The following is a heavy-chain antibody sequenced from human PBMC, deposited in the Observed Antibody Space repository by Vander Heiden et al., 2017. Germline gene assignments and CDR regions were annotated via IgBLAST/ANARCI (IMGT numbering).Heavy chain of an antibody. J-gene: IGHJ4*02. Sequence: EVQLLESGGGLVQPGGSLRLSCVASGFPFSSYAMSWVRQAPGKGLEWVSIISGFGGSTYYADSVKGRFTISRDNSKNTLNLQMNSLRAEDTAVYYCAKGNWAVGIPPYFDYWGQGTLVTVSS. V-gene: IGHV3-23*01. CDR2: ISGFGGST. D-gene: IGHD7-27*01. CDR3: AKGNWAVGIPPYFDY. CDR1: GFPFSSYA.